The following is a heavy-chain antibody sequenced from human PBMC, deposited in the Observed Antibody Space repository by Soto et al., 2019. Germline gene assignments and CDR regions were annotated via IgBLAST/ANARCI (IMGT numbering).Heavy chain of an antibody. D-gene: IGHD5-12*01. V-gene: IGHV3-33*01. Sequence: GGSLRLSCAASGFTFSSYGMHWVRQAPGKGLEWVAVIWYDGSNKYYADSVKGRFTISRDNSKNTLYLQMNSLRAEDTAVYYCARTMDRVATIIEYYYYYYGMDVWGQGTTVTVSS. CDR1: GFTFSSYG. CDR2: IWYDGSNK. J-gene: IGHJ6*02. CDR3: ARTMDRVATIIEYYYYYYGMDV.